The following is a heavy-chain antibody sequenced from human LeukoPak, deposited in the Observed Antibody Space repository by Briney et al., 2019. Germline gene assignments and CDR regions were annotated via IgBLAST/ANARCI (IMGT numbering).Heavy chain of an antibody. Sequence: ASETLSLTCTVSGGSISSYYWSWIRQPPGKGLEWIGYIYYSGSTNYNPSLKSRVTISVDTSKNQFSLKLISVTAADTAVYYCARGGRRRFLADYYGMDVWGQGTTVTVSS. CDR1: GGSISSYY. D-gene: IGHD3-3*01. CDR3: ARGGRRRFLADYYGMDV. J-gene: IGHJ6*02. V-gene: IGHV4-59*01. CDR2: IYYSGST.